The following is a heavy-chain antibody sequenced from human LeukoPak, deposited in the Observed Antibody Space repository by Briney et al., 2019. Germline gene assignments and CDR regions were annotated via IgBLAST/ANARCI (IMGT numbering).Heavy chain of an antibody. CDR3: ARHLGGFDP. Sequence: SETLSLTCTVSGGSISSSSYYWGWIRQPPGKGLEWIGSIYYSGSTYYNPSLKSRVTISVDTSKNQFSLKLSSVTAADTAVYYCARHLGGFDPWGKGTLVTVSS. J-gene: IGHJ5*02. CDR2: IYYSGST. CDR1: GGSISSSSYY. V-gene: IGHV4-39*01.